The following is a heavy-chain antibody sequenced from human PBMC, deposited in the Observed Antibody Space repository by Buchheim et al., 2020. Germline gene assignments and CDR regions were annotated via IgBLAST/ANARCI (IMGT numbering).Heavy chain of an antibody. CDR1: GFTFSDLW. Sequence: VQLVESGGGLVQPGGSLRLSCAAPGFTFSDLWMHWVRQTPGKGLMWVSRINSDGSSTIYGESVKGRFTVSRDNAKNTLYLQTNSLRAEGTGVYYCARDPLLNGGTLDYWGQGT. CDR2: INSDGSST. CDR3: ARDPLLNGGTLDY. V-gene: IGHV3-74*01. D-gene: IGHD1-1*01. J-gene: IGHJ4*02.